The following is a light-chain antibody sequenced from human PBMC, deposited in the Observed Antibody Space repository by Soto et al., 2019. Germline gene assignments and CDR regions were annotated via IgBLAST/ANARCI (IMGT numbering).Light chain of an antibody. CDR3: SAHGGTNPYV. V-gene: IGLV2-8*01. CDR1: ASDIGGYTF. J-gene: IGLJ1*01. CDR2: DVN. Sequence: QSALTQPPSASGSPGQSVAISCTGTASDIGGYTFVSWYQQHPGKAPKLLIYDVNKRPSGVPDRFSGSKSGNTASLTVSGLQADYEADYYCSAHGGTNPYVFGTGTKLTVL.